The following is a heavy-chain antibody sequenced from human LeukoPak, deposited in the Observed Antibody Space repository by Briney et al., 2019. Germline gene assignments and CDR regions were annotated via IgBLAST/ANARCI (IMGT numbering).Heavy chain of an antibody. D-gene: IGHD1-26*01. Sequence: GGSLRLSCSVSGFTFSSHAMHWVRQAPGKGLECVAYISYDGSFQYHADSVKGRFTISRDNFKDILYLQMNSLRVDDSATYYCVGEVGSRQMNSWGQGTLVTVSS. V-gene: IGHV3-30-3*01. J-gene: IGHJ5*02. CDR2: ISYDGSFQ. CDR3: VGEVGSRQMNS. CDR1: GFTFSSHA.